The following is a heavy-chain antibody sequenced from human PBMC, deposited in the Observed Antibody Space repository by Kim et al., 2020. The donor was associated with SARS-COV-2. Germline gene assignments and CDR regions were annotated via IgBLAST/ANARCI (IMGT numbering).Heavy chain of an antibody. CDR2: IYYSGST. D-gene: IGHD4-17*01. CDR1: GGSISSSSYY. V-gene: IGHV4-39*07. Sequence: SETLSLTCTVSGGSISSSSYYWGWIRQPPGKGLEWIGSIYYSGSTYYNPSLKSRITISVDTSKNQFSLKLSSVTAADTAVYYCARVEEQTTPNDYYGMDVWGQGTTVTVSS. J-gene: IGHJ6*02. CDR3: ARVEEQTTPNDYYGMDV.